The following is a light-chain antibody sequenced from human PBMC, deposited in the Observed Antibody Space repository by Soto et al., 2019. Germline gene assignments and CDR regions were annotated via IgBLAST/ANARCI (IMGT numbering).Light chain of an antibody. CDR2: GAS. CDR1: QGVSSSY. J-gene: IGKJ5*01. V-gene: IGKV3-20*01. Sequence: EIVLTQSPGTLSLSPGERATLSCRASQGVSSSYLAWHQHKPGQAPRLLIYGASTRATGIPDRFSGSGSGTDFTLTISRLEPEDFAVYYCQQYGSLITFGQGTRLEIK. CDR3: QQYGSLIT.